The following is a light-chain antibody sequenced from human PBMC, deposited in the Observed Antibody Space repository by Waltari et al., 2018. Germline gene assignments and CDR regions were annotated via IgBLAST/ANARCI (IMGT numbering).Light chain of an antibody. CDR2: DAS. Sequence: IQVTQSPSSLSASVGDSVTITCQANQDISNFLNWYQQKPGKAPKVLIYDASNLATGVPVRFSWDGSGTDYTFTISSLQPEDIATYYCQQYNNFPVTFGGGTKVEIK. J-gene: IGKJ4*01. CDR1: QDISNF. CDR3: QQYNNFPVT. V-gene: IGKV1-33*01.